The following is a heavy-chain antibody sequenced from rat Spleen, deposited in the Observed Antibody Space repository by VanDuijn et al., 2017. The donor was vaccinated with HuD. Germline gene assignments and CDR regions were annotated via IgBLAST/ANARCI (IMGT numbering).Heavy chain of an antibody. V-gene: IGHV5-29*01. CDR2: ISYDGGST. CDR1: GFTFGNYG. Sequence: EVQLVETGGGLVQPGRSLKLSCVASGFTFGNYGMHWIRQTPTRGLEWVASISYDGGSTYYRDSVKGRFTISRDNAESTLYLQMDSLRSEDTAIYYCARHDDYWGQGVMVTVSS. J-gene: IGHJ2*01. CDR3: ARHDDY.